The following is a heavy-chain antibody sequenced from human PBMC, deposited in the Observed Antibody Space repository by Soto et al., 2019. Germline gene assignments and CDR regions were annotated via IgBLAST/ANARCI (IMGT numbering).Heavy chain of an antibody. J-gene: IGHJ4*02. CDR2: IDPSDSQT. V-gene: IGHV5-10-1*01. D-gene: IGHD3-22*01. Sequence: GESLKISCKGSGYSFAGYWITWVRQKPGKGLEWMGRIDPSDSQTYYSPSFRGHVTISVTKSITTAFLQWSSLRASDTAMYYCARQIYDSDTGPNFQYYFDSWGQGTPVTVSS. CDR1: GYSFAGYW. CDR3: ARQIYDSDTGPNFQYYFDS.